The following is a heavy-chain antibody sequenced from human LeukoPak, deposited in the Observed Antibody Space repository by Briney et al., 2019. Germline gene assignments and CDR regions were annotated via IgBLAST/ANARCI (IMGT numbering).Heavy chain of an antibody. CDR2: INHSGST. V-gene: IGHV4-34*01. D-gene: IGHD5-18*01. J-gene: IGHJ4*02. CDR1: GGSFSGYY. Sequence: ASETLSLTCAVYGGSFSGYYWSWIRQPPGKGLEWIGEINHSGSTNYNPSFKSRVTISVDTSKNQFSLKLSSVTAADTAVYYCARGVRYSYGPFDYWGQGTLVTVSS. CDR3: ARGVRYSYGPFDY.